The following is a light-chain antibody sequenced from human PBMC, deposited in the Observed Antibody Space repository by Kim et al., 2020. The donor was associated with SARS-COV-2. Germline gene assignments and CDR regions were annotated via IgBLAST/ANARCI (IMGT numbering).Light chain of an antibody. J-gene: IGLJ3*02. CDR2: ENN. V-gene: IGLV6-57*02. Sequence: GKTVTIPCTGSSGSIASNYVQWDQQRPGSAPTTVIYENNQRPSGVPDRFSGSIDSSSNSASLTISGLKTEDEADYYCQSYDNNNQVFGGGTQLTVL. CDR3: QSYDNNNQV. CDR1: SGSIASNY.